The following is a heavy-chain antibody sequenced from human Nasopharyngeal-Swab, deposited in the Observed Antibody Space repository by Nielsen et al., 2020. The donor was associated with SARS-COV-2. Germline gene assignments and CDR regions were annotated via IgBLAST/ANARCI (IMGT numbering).Heavy chain of an antibody. CDR3: ARGSAVAGLGMRDAFDI. J-gene: IGHJ3*02. V-gene: IGHV1-2*02. Sequence: GESLKISCAASGFTFSSYAMHWVRQAPGQGLEWMGWINPNSGGTNYAQKFQGRVTMTRDTSISTAYMELSRLRSDDTAVYYCARGSAVAGLGMRDAFDIWGQGTMVTVSS. CDR1: GFTFSSYA. CDR2: INPNSGGT. D-gene: IGHD6-19*01.